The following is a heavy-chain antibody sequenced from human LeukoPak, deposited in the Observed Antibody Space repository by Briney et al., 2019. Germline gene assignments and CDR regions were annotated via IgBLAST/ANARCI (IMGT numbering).Heavy chain of an antibody. D-gene: IGHD6-13*01. CDR2: ISWNSGSI. CDR3: AKGLSSSWSNWFDP. Sequence: GGSLRLSCAASGFTFDDYAMHWVRQAPGKGLEWVSGISWNSGSIGYADSAKGRFTISRDNAKNSLYLQMNSLRAEDTALYYCAKGLSSSWSNWFDPWGQGTLVTVSS. V-gene: IGHV3-9*01. CDR1: GFTFDDYA. J-gene: IGHJ5*02.